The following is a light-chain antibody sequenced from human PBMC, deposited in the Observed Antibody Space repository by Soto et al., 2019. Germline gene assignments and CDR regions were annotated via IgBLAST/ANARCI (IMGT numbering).Light chain of an antibody. J-gene: IGLJ2*01. CDR3: CSYAGSYPVV. CDR1: SSDVGGYNY. Sequence: QSALTQPRSVSGSPGQSVTISCTGTSSDVGGYNYVSWYQHHPGKAPKLMIYDVSKRPSGVPDRFSGSKSGNTASLTISGLQAEDEADYYCCSYAGSYPVVFGGGTKLTV. V-gene: IGLV2-11*01. CDR2: DVS.